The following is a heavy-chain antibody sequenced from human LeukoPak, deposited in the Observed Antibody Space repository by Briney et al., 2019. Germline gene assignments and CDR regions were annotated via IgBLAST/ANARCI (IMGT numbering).Heavy chain of an antibody. V-gene: IGHV4-39*01. Sequence: SETLSLTCTVSGGSISSSSYYWGWIRQPPGKGLEWIGTIYYSGSTYYNPSLKSRVTISVDTSMNQFSLHLNSVTPDDTAVYYCGRTVGYFDYWGQGILVTVSS. CDR1: GGSISSSSYY. CDR2: IYYSGST. CDR3: GRTVGYFDY. J-gene: IGHJ4*02. D-gene: IGHD3/OR15-3a*01.